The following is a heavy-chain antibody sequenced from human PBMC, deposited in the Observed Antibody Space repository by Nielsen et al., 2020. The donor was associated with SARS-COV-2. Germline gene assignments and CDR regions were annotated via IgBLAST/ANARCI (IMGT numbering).Heavy chain of an antibody. CDR3: ARFVSSGWYGDFDY. J-gene: IGHJ4*02. CDR2: IYSGGST. D-gene: IGHD6-19*01. Sequence: GESLKISCAASGFTVSSNYMSWVRQAPGKGLEWVSVIYSGGSTYYADSVKGRFTISRDNSKNTLYLQMNSLRAEDTAVYYCARFVSSGWYGDFDYWGQGTLVTVSS. CDR1: GFTVSSNY. V-gene: IGHV3-53*01.